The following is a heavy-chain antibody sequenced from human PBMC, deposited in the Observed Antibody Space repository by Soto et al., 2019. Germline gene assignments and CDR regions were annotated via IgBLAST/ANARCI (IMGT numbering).Heavy chain of an antibody. CDR1: GYTFTSYD. D-gene: IGHD2-2*01. J-gene: IGHJ5*02. CDR3: ARGGYVYCSSTSCFGWFDP. CDR2: MNPNSGNT. V-gene: IGHV1-8*01. Sequence: ASVKVSCKASGYTFTSYDINWVRQATGQGLEWMGWMNPNSGNTGYAQKFQGRVTMTRNTSISTAYMELSSLRSEDTAVYYCARGGYVYCSSTSCFGWFDPWGQGTLVTVSS.